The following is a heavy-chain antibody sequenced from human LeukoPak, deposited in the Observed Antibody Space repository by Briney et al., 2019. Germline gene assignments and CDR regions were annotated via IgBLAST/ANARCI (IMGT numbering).Heavy chain of an antibody. V-gene: IGHV1-18*01. D-gene: IGHD3-3*01. CDR1: GYTFTSYG. Sequence: ASVKVSCKASGYTFTSYGISWVRQAPGQGLEWMGWISAYNGNTNYAQKLQGRVTMTTDTSTSTAYMELRSLRSDDTAVYYCARVHFFGVVPYYYYYMDVWGKGTTVTVSS. CDR2: ISAYNGNT. J-gene: IGHJ6*03. CDR3: ARVHFFGVVPYYYYYMDV.